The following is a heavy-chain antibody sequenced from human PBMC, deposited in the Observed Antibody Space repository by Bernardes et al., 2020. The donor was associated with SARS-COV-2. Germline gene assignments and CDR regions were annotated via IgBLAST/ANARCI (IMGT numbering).Heavy chain of an antibody. D-gene: IGHD3-22*01. J-gene: IGHJ5*02. CDR2: INHSGST. Sequence: SETLSLTCAVYGGSFSGYYWSWIRQPPGKGLEWSGEINHSGSTNYNPSLKSRVTISVDTSKNQFSLKLSPVTAADTAVYYCARRTKITMIVIAVVGWFDPWGQGTLVTVSS. V-gene: IGHV4-34*01. CDR3: ARRTKITMIVIAVVGWFDP. CDR1: GGSFSGYY.